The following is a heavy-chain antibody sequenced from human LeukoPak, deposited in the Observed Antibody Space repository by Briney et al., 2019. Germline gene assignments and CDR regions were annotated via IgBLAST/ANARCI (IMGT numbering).Heavy chain of an antibody. CDR1: GFTFGDFA. V-gene: IGHV3-49*04. CDR3: TTDFLPGGRGYSGYSGFDY. Sequence: PGGSLRLSCRASGFTFGDFAMNWVRQAPGKGLEWVGFIRTIVYGGTTECAASVKGRFTISRDDSKSIAYLQMDSPKTEDTAVYYCTTDFLPGGRGYSGYSGFDYWGQGTLVTVSS. CDR2: IRTIVYGGTT. D-gene: IGHD5-12*01. J-gene: IGHJ4*02.